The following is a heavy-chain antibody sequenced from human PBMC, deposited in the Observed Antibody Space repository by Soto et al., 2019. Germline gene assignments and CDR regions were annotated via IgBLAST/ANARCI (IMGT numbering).Heavy chain of an antibody. D-gene: IGHD2-15*01. V-gene: IGHV5-51*01. CDR1: GYNFTKNW. CDR2: IYPGDSET. J-gene: IGHJ4*02. CDR3: FILYGAARRGCSGGNCYPSDALHD. Sequence: GESLKISCRGTGYNFTKNWIGWVRQMPGKGLEWMGIIYPGDSETRYSPSFQGQVTISVDKSKNTAYLHWSSLKAPDTAIYYCFILYGAARRGCSGGNCYPSDALHDWGQGTQVTVSS.